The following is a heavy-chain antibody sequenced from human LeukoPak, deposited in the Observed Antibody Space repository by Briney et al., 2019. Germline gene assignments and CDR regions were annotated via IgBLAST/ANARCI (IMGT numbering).Heavy chain of an antibody. Sequence: GGSLRLSCAPSGFTFSRHGMHWVRQAPGKGLEWVAVISYDGSNKYYADSVKGRFTISRDNSKNTLYLQMNSLRPEDTAVYYCAKAFGWELTDSVDYWGQGTLVTVSS. D-gene: IGHD1-26*01. CDR1: GFTFSRHG. CDR3: AKAFGWELTDSVDY. V-gene: IGHV3-30*18. J-gene: IGHJ4*02. CDR2: ISYDGSNK.